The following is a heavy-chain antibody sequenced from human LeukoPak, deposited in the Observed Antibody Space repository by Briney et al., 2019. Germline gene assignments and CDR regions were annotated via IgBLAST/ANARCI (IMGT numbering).Heavy chain of an antibody. CDR1: GFTVSNSY. CDR2: IYPAGTT. J-gene: IGHJ5*02. D-gene: IGHD1-7*01. Sequence: GGSLRLSCAASGFTVSNSYMTWVRQAPGKGLEYVSFIYPAGTTSYADSVKGRFTISRDSSKNTLYLQMNSLRAADTAVYYRAREQNYWFGPWGRGSLVTVSS. CDR3: AREQNYWFGP. V-gene: IGHV3-53*01.